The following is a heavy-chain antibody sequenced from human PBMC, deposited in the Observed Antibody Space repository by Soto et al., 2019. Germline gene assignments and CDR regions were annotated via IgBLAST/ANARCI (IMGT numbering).Heavy chain of an antibody. Sequence: QVQLVESGGGVVQPGRSLRLSCAASGFTFSSYGMHWVRQAPGKGLEWVAVISYDGSNKYYADSVKGRFTISRDNSKNTLYLQMTSLRAEDTAVYYCAKARGDYMDVWGKGTTVTVSS. J-gene: IGHJ6*03. D-gene: IGHD3-16*01. CDR1: GFTFSSYG. CDR3: AKARGDYMDV. CDR2: ISYDGSNK. V-gene: IGHV3-30*18.